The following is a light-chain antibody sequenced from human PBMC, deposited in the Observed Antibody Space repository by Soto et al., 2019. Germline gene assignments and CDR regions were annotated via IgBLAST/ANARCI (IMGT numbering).Light chain of an antibody. V-gene: IGKV3-15*01. Sequence: EIVITQSPATLSVSPGERATLSCRASQSVSSNLAWYRQKPGQAPRLLIYGASTRATGIPARFSGSGSGTEFTLTISSLQSEDFAVYYCRHYKKCPPYTFGQGTKVDIK. CDR3: RHYKKCPPYT. J-gene: IGKJ2*01. CDR2: GAS. CDR1: QSVSSN.